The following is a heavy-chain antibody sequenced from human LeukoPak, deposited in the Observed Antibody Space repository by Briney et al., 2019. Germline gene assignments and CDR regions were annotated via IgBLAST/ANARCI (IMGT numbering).Heavy chain of an antibody. J-gene: IGHJ3*02. CDR3: AREIVVDPQAGYDAFDI. D-gene: IGHD3-22*01. CDR1: GYTFTSYY. V-gene: IGHV1-46*01. Sequence: ASVKVSCKASGYTFTSYYMHWVRQATGQGLEWMGIINPSGGSTSYAQKFQGRVTMTRDTSTSTVYMELSSLRSEDTALYYCAREIVVDPQAGYDAFDIWGQGTMVTVSS. CDR2: INPSGGST.